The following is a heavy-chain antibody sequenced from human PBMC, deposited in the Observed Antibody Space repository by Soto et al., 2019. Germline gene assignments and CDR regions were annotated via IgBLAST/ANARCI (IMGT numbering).Heavy chain of an antibody. D-gene: IGHD3-16*02. CDR2: IWYDGSNK. CDR1: GFTFSSYG. V-gene: IGHV3-33*01. J-gene: IGHJ4*02. Sequence: PGGSLRLSCAASGFTFSSYGMHWVRQAPGKGLEWVAVIWYDGSNKYYADSVKGRFTISRDNSKNTLYLQMNSLRAEDTAVYYCARDGITFGGVIVTGLDYWGQGTLVTVSS. CDR3: ARDGITFGGVIVTGLDY.